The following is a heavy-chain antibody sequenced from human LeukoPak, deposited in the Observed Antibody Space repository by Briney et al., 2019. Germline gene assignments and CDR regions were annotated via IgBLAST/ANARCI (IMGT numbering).Heavy chain of an antibody. Sequence: SVKVSCKASGGTFSSYAISWVRQAPGQGLEWMGRIIPILGIANYAQKFQGRVTITADKSTSTAYMELSSLRSEDTAVYYCARGAVAVAATYHYYGMDVWGQGTTVTVSS. CDR2: IIPILGIA. D-gene: IGHD6-19*01. CDR1: GGTFSSYA. V-gene: IGHV1-69*04. CDR3: ARGAVAVAATYHYYGMDV. J-gene: IGHJ6*02.